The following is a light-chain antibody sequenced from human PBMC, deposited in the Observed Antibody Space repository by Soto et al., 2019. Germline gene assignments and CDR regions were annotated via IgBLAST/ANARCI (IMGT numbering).Light chain of an antibody. CDR2: DAS. Sequence: EIVLTQSPDTLSLSPGKRATLSCRASKSFRRSYLAWYQQKPGQAPRLLIYDASSRRTGIPDKFSGSGSGTDFTLTISSLEPEDFGVYYCKQYGSSSRTFGQGTKVQIK. V-gene: IGKV3-20*01. CDR1: KSFRRSY. CDR3: KQYGSSSRT. J-gene: IGKJ1*01.